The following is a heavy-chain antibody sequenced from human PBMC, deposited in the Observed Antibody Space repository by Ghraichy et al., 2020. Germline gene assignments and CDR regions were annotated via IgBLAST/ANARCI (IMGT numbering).Heavy chain of an antibody. CDR2: IYHSGST. J-gene: IGHJ4*02. CDR3: AILRGRWLQLGY. CDR1: GGSISSSNW. D-gene: IGHD5-24*01. V-gene: IGHV4-4*02. Sequence: SETLSLTCAVSGGSISSSNWWSWVRQPPGKGLEWIGEIYHSGSTNYNPSLKSRVTISVGKSKNQFSLKLSSVTAADTAVYYCAILRGRWLQLGYWGQGTLVTVSS.